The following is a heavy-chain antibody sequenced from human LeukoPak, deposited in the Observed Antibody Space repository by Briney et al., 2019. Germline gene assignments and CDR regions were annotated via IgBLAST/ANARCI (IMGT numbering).Heavy chain of an antibody. CDR2: IYYSGNT. V-gene: IGHV4-61*01. CDR1: GVSVSSGSYY. D-gene: IGHD4-23*01. Sequence: SETLSLTCTVSGVSVSSGSYYWSWIRQPPGKGLEWIGYIYYSGNTNCNPSVKSRVAMSVDTSKKQFSLQLSSLTAADTAVYYCARGGTAVIAPYAFDIWGQGTMVTVSS. J-gene: IGHJ3*02. CDR3: ARGGTAVIAPYAFDI.